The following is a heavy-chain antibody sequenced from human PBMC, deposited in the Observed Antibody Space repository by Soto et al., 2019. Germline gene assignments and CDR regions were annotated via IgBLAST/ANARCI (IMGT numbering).Heavy chain of an antibody. CDR1: GFTFTDFY. V-gene: IGHV3-7*03. Sequence: EVQLVQSGGGLVQPGGSLRLSCVGSGFTFTDFYMNWVRQAPGKGLEWVANIRPDGSESNYVESVRGRFTTSRDNSKNSLFLQKNNMKAAATAVYYGAGRGAHDYRSWCQGILVTVSS. J-gene: IGHJ5*02. CDR2: IRPDGSES. CDR3: AGRGAHDYRS. D-gene: IGHD4-4*01.